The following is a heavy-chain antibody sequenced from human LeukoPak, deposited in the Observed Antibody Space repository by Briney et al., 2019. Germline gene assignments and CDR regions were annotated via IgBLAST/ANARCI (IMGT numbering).Heavy chain of an antibody. V-gene: IGHV4-59*01. Sequence: SETLSLTCTVSGGSINSYYWSWIRQPPGKGLEWIGYIYYSGSTNYNPSLTSRVTISVDTSKNQFSLKLSSVTAAATAVYYWARDPSYHGGYFDYWGQGTLVTVFS. CDR3: ARDPSYHGGYFDY. CDR1: GGSINSYY. CDR2: IYYSGST. D-gene: IGHD2-2*01. J-gene: IGHJ4*02.